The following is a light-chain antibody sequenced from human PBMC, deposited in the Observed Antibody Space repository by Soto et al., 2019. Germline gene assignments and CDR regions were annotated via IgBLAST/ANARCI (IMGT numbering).Light chain of an antibody. CDR2: GAS. Sequence: EIVMTQSPATLSVSPGERATLPCRASQSVSTNLAWYQQIPGQAPRLLISGASTRATGIPARFSGSGSGTEFTLTISSLQSEDFAVYHCQQYNNWPLTFGGGTKVDIK. CDR3: QQYNNWPLT. V-gene: IGKV3-15*01. J-gene: IGKJ4*01. CDR1: QSVSTN.